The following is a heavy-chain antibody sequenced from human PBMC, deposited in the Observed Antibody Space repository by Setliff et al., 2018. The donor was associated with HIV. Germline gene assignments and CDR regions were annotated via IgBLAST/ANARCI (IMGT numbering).Heavy chain of an antibody. V-gene: IGHV5-51*01. CDR1: AYIFTNYW. CDR3: ARHRIVKAYYYYMDV. Sequence: GESLKISCKASAYIFTNYWIAWVRQTPGKGLEWMGIIYPGDSDTRYRPSFQGQVTISVDKSITTAYLQWTSLKASDTAIYYCARHRIVKAYYYYMDVWGKGTTVTVSS. J-gene: IGHJ6*03. CDR2: IYPGDSDT. D-gene: IGHD3-16*02.